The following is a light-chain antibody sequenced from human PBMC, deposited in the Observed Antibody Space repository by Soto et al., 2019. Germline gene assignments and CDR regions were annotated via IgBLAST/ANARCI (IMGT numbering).Light chain of an antibody. CDR2: MAS. Sequence: DIQMTQSPSTLSASVGDTVIITCRASQTINRWLAWYQQKSGKAPKVLIYMASNLERGAPSRFSGSGSGTELTLTISNLQPDDFATYYCQQYLSYPWTFGQGTKVEIK. J-gene: IGKJ1*01. V-gene: IGKV1-5*03. CDR3: QQYLSYPWT. CDR1: QTINRW.